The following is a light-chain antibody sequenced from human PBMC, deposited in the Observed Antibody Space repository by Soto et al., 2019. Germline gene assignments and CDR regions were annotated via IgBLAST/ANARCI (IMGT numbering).Light chain of an antibody. J-gene: IGKJ1*01. Sequence: EIVMTQSPATLSVSPGDRATISCRASQSVSSNLAWYQQKPGKTPRLLIYGASTRATGVPARFSGSGSGTEFTLTISSLQSEDFSVYYCQQYNNWPWTFGQGTKVDIK. V-gene: IGKV3-15*01. CDR2: GAS. CDR1: QSVSSN. CDR3: QQYNNWPWT.